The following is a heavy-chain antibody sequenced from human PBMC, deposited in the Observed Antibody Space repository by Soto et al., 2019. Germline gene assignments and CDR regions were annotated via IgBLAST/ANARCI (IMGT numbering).Heavy chain of an antibody. CDR1: GWSLSDYF. V-gene: IGHV4-34*01. Sequence: TSETQSLTCVFSGWSLSDYFWSWIRQPPGMALEWIGEINHLGSINYNPSLKSRVTMSVDTSKNQFSLTLNSVTAADTATYYCARGGISHWAYFYYMDVWDRGTTVT. CDR2: INHLGSI. J-gene: IGHJ6*03. CDR3: ARGGISHWAYFYYMDV. D-gene: IGHD2-21*01.